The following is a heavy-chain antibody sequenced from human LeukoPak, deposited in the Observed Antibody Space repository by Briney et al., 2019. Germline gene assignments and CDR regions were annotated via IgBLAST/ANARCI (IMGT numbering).Heavy chain of an antibody. V-gene: IGHV3-23*01. D-gene: IGHD6-6*01. J-gene: IGHJ4*02. CDR3: XXXXXXXXXAGRRPTKYYFDY. CDR2: ISGSGGST. Sequence: GGSLRLSCAASGFTFSSDAMSWVRQAPGKGLEWVSAISGSGGSTYYADSVKGRFTISRDNSKNTLYLQMNSLRAEDTAVYYCXXXXXXXXXAGRRPTKYYFDYWGQGTLVTVSS. CDR1: GFTFSSDA.